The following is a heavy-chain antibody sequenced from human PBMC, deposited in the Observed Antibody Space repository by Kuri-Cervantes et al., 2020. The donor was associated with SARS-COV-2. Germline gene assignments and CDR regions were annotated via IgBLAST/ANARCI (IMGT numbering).Heavy chain of an antibody. CDR1: GYTFTSYA. V-gene: IGHV1-2*02. J-gene: IGHJ5*02. Sequence: ASVKVSCKASGYTFTSYAMKWVRQAPGQGLEWMGWINPNSGGTNYAQKFQGRVTMTRDTSISTAYMELSRLRSDDTAVYYCARAGFFGDYGPSHWFDPWGQGTLVTVSS. D-gene: IGHD4-17*01. CDR3: ARAGFFGDYGPSHWFDP. CDR2: INPNSGGT.